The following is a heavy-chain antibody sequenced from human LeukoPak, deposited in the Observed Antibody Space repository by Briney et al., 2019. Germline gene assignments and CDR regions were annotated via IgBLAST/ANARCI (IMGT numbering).Heavy chain of an antibody. CDR3: AREWSQSSSWSYNWFDP. Sequence: GGSLRLSCAASGFTVSSNYMSWVRQAPGKGLEWVSVIYSGGSTYYADSAKGRFTISRDNSKNTLYLQMNSLRAEDTAVYYCAREWSQSSSWSYNWFDPWGQGTLVTVSS. J-gene: IGHJ5*02. CDR1: GFTVSSNY. CDR2: IYSGGST. D-gene: IGHD6-13*01. V-gene: IGHV3-66*01.